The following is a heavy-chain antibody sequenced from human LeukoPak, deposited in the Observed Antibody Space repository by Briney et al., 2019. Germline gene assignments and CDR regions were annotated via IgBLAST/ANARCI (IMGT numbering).Heavy chain of an antibody. CDR3: ARLRSPVTILYYFDY. J-gene: IGHJ4*02. CDR2: FYCSGST. V-gene: IGHV4-39*01. Sequence: SETLSLTCTVSGGSISSSTYCWGWIRQPPGKGLEWIASFYCSGSTYYNPSLKSRVTISVDTSKNQFSLKLSSVTAADTAVYYCARLRSPVTILYYFDYWGQGTLVTVSS. CDR1: GGSISSSTYC. D-gene: IGHD4-17*01.